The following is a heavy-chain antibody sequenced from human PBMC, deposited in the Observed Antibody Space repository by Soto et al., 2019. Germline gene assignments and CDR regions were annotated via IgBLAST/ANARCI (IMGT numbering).Heavy chain of an antibody. CDR1: GFTFSSYG. D-gene: IGHD6-19*01. CDR2: ISYDGSNK. J-gene: IGHJ4*02. V-gene: IGHV3-30*18. Sequence: QVQLVESGGGVVQPGRSLRLSCAASGFTFSSYGMHWVRQAPGKGLEWVAVISYDGSNKYYADSVKGRFTISRDNSKNTLYLQMNSLRAEDTAVYYCAKETEGIAVAVGEFFYWGQGTLVTVSS. CDR3: AKETEGIAVAVGEFFY.